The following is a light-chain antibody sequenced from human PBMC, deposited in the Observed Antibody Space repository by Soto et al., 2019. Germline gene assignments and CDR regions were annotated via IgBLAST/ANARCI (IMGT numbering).Light chain of an antibody. CDR3: QEYIPWPPGM. V-gene: IGKV3-15*01. Sequence: DIVVTQSPATLSASPGERVTLSCRASQFVSSRLAWYQRRPGQVPRLLIYDTSTSAPGISARFSGSGSGTEFTLTISSLQSEDFAVYYCQEYIPWPPGMFGPGTTVDIK. J-gene: IGKJ1*01. CDR2: DTS. CDR1: QFVSSR.